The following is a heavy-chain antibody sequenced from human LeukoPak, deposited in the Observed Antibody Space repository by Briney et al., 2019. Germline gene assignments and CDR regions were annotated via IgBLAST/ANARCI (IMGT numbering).Heavy chain of an antibody. CDR3: ARGDDYVWGSYRYADY. V-gene: IGHV3-21*01. CDR2: ISSSSSYV. D-gene: IGHD3-16*02. J-gene: IGHJ4*02. CDR1: GFTFSSYN. Sequence: GGSLRLSCAASGFTFSSYNMNWVRQAPGKGLEWVSSISSSSSYVYSADSVKGRFTISRDNVKNSLYLQMNSLRAEDTAVYYCARGDDYVWGSYRYADYWGQGTLVAVSS.